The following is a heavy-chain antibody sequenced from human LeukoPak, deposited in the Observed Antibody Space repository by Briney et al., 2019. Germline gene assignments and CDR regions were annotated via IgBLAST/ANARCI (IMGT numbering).Heavy chain of an antibody. V-gene: IGHV4-59*01. D-gene: IGHD3-3*01. Sequence: SETLSLTCTVSGGSISSYYWSWIRQPPGKGLEWIGYIYYSGSTNYNPSLKSRVTISVDTSKNQFSLKLSPVTAADTAVYYCARAKGYDFWSGYPGIYYMDVWGKGTTVTVSS. J-gene: IGHJ6*03. CDR2: IYYSGST. CDR3: ARAKGYDFWSGYPGIYYMDV. CDR1: GGSISSYY.